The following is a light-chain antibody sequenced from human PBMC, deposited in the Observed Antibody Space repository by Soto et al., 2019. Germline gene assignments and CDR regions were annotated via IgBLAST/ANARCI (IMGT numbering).Light chain of an antibody. V-gene: IGKV1-39*01. CDR2: AAS. J-gene: IGKJ2*01. CDR3: QQSYITPYT. Sequence: DIQMTQSPSSLSASVRDTVTITCRASQSISVHLNWYQQKPGEVPKLLIYAASNLHSGVPSRFSGSGSETDFALTISSLQHEDFATYYRQQSYITPYTFGQGTRLEIK. CDR1: QSISVH.